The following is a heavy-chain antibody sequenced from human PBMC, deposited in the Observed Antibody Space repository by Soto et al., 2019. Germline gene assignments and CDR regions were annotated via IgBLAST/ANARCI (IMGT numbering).Heavy chain of an antibody. D-gene: IGHD1-26*01. CDR2: ISRYGGTT. Sequence: PGGSLRLSCAAPGFTLSSYAMSWVRQAPGKGPEWVSSISRYGGTTYYADSVKGRFTISRDNSKDTLSLQMNSLRVEDTAIYYCVKPRGELRGVDGMDVWGQGTTVTVSS. CDR3: VKPRGELRGVDGMDV. CDR1: GFTLSSYA. J-gene: IGHJ6*02. V-gene: IGHV3-23*01.